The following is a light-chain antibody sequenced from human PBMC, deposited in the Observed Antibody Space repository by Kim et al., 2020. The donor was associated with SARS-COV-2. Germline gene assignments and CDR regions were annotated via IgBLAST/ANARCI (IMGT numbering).Light chain of an antibody. Sequence: GQSVTISCTGTSSDVGAYNYVSWYQQHPGKAPKLLLYEVTYRPSGVPYRFSGSKSGNTASLTVSGLQAEDEADYYCSAFAGSNTLLFGGGTQLTVL. CDR2: EVT. J-gene: IGLJ3*02. V-gene: IGLV2-8*01. CDR1: SSDVGAYNY. CDR3: SAFAGSNTLL.